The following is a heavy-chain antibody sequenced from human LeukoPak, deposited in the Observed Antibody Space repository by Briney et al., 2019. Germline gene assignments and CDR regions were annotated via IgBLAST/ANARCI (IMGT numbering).Heavy chain of an antibody. CDR2: INHSGST. CDR3: AATYYDYVWGSYRYTIDY. Sequence: SETLSLTCAVYGGSFSGYYWSWIRQPPGKGLEWIGEINHSGSTNYNPSLKSRVTISVDTSKNQFSLKLSSVTAADTAVYYCAATYYDYVWGSYRYTIDYWGQGTLVTVSS. D-gene: IGHD3-16*02. V-gene: IGHV4-34*01. J-gene: IGHJ4*02. CDR1: GGSFSGYY.